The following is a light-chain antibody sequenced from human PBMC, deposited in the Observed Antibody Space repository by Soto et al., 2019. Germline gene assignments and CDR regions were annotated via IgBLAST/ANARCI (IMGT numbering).Light chain of an antibody. CDR3: QNYNSVPYT. J-gene: IGKJ2*01. Sequence: EIRLTQSPSSLSASVGDRVTIACRASHDINNFLAWFQQKPGKVPELLLYDASTLKSGVPSWFSGSGSGTDFTLTIDGLQPEDFATYFCQNYNSVPYTFGQGTKLEIK. CDR1: HDINNF. V-gene: IGKV1-27*01. CDR2: DAS.